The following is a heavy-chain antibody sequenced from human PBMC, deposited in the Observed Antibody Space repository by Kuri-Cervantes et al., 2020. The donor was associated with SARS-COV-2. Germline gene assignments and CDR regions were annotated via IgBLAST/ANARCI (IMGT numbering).Heavy chain of an antibody. CDR2: IYPGDSDT. V-gene: IGHV5-51*01. D-gene: IGHD1-26*01. CDR3: ARDTSYWYFDL. CDR1: GYSFTSYW. Sequence: GGSLRLSCKGPGYSFTSYWIGWVRQMPGKGLEWMGIIYPGDSDTRYSPSFQGQVTISADKSISTAYLQWSSLKASDTAMYFCARDTSYWYFDLWGRGTLVTVSS. J-gene: IGHJ2*01.